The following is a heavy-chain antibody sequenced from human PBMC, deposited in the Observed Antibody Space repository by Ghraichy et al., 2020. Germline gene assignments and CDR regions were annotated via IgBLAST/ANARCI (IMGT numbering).Heavy chain of an antibody. J-gene: IGHJ4*02. Sequence: GGSLRLSCSASGFTFADYTVTWVRQAPGKGLEWVGFIRSRPLGGTTEYAASVEGRFTISRDDSKSIAYLQVHSLKTEDTAVYYCARVYYFDTTAYYYVRFFDYWGQGTLVTVSS. D-gene: IGHD3-22*01. CDR2: IRSRPLGGTT. CDR1: GFTFADYT. CDR3: ARVYYFDTTAYYYVRFFDY. V-gene: IGHV3-49*04.